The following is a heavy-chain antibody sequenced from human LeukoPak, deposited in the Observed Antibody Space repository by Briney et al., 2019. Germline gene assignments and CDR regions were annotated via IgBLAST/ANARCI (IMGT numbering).Heavy chain of an antibody. CDR2: IYHSGST. V-gene: IGHV4-59*01. J-gene: IGHJ4*02. Sequence: SETLSLTCTVSGGSISNYYWSWIRQPPGKGLDWIGYIYHSGSTNYSPSLRSRVTISVDTSKNQFSLKLSSVTAADTAVYYCARVTRDYGDYYFDYWGQGTLVTVSS. CDR3: ARVTRDYGDYYFDY. D-gene: IGHD4-17*01. CDR1: GGSISNYY.